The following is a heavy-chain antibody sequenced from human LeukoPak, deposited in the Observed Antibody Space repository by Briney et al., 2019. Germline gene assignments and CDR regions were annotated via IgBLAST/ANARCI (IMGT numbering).Heavy chain of an antibody. CDR1: GFTFSNAW. D-gene: IGHD6-19*01. CDR2: IKSKTDGGTT. J-gene: IGHJ4*02. CDR3: TTAGIPVAGPYFDY. Sequence: TGGSLRLSCAASGFTFSNAWMSWVRQAPGKGLEWVGRIKSKTDGGTTDYAAPVKGRFTISRDDSKNTLYLQMNSLKTEDTAVYYCTTAGIPVAGPYFDYRGQGTLVTVSS. V-gene: IGHV3-15*01.